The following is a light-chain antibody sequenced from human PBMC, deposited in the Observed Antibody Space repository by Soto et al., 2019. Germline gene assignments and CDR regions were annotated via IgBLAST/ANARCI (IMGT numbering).Light chain of an antibody. J-gene: IGLJ1*01. Sequence: LTQPASVSGSPGQSITISCTGTSFDVDDYNSVSWYQQPPGQAPKLIIYEVNNRPSGVSNRFSGSNSDSTASLTISGLQAEDEADYYCSLYTTSSTPSYVFGTGTKVTVL. V-gene: IGLV2-14*01. CDR1: SFDVDDYNS. CDR3: SLYTTSSTPSYV. CDR2: EVN.